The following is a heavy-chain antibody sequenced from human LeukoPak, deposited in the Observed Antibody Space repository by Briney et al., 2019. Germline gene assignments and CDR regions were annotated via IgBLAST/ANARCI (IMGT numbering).Heavy chain of an antibody. CDR2: IYYSGST. CDR3: ARQPYEDAFDI. D-gene: IGHD3-3*01. Sequence: SETLSLTCTVSGGSISSYYWSWIRQPPGKGLEWIGNIYYSGSTNYNPSLKSRVTISVDTPKNQFSLKLSSVTAADTAVYYCARQPYEDAFDIWGQGTMVTVSS. V-gene: IGHV4-59*08. CDR1: GGSISSYY. J-gene: IGHJ3*02.